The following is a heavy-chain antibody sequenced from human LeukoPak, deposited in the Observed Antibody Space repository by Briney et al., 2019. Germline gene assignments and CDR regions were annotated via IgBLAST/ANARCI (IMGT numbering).Heavy chain of an antibody. CDR3: ARGRIGGPKAPFDY. J-gene: IGHJ4*02. CDR1: GGSLNNYY. D-gene: IGHD3-16*01. Sequence: PSETLSLTCTGYGGSLNNYYWSWLRQPPGKGLEWIGHTYESGSTTYNPYLKSRVTISVDTSKNQFSLRLSSVTAADTAIYYCARGRIGGPKAPFDYWGQGTLVAVSS. V-gene: IGHV4-59*01. CDR2: TYESGST.